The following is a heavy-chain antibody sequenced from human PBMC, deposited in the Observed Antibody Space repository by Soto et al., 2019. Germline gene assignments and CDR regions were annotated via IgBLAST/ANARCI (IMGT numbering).Heavy chain of an antibody. J-gene: IGHJ4*02. CDR3: ASSGYYYYFDY. V-gene: IGHV4-59*08. Sequence: QVQLQESGPGLVKPSETLSLTCTVSGGSISSYYWSWIRQPPGKGLEWIGYIYYSGSTNYYPSLKSRVTISVDTSKNQFSLKLSSVTAADTAVYYCASSGYYYYFDYWGQGTLVTVSS. D-gene: IGHD3-22*01. CDR1: GGSISSYY. CDR2: IYYSGST.